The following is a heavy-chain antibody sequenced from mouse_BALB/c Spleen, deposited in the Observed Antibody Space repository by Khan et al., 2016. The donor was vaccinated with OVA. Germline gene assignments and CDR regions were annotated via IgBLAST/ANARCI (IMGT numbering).Heavy chain of an antibody. CDR2: IDPFSGGT. V-gene: IGHV1S135*01. D-gene: IGHD2-2*01. Sequence: EVELVESGPELMKPGTSVKISCKASGYSFTTYYIHWVIQTHGKSLEWIGYIDPFSGGTTYNQKFKGKATLTVDKSSSTAYLHLSNLTSEDSAVYYCTRHGYVAWFTYWGQGTLVTVSA. J-gene: IGHJ3*01. CDR3: TRHGYVAWFTY. CDR1: GYSFTTYY.